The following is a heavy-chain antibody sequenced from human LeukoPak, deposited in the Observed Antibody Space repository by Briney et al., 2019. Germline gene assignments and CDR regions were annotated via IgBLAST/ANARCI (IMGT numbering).Heavy chain of an antibody. D-gene: IGHD3-3*01. CDR3: ARDLQYYDFWSGYSPDYYMDV. CDR2: ISAYNGNT. V-gene: IGHV1-18*01. CDR1: GYTFTSYG. Sequence: ASVKVSCKASGYTFTSYGISWVRQAPGQGLEWMGWISAYNGNTNYAQKLQGRVTMTTDTSTSTAYMELSSLRSDDTAVYYCARDLQYYDFWSGYSPDYYMDVWGKGTTVTVSS. J-gene: IGHJ6*03.